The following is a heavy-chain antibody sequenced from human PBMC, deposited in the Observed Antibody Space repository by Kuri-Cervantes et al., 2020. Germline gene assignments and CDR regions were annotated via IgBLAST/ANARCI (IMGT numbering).Heavy chain of an antibody. CDR1: GFTFSDYY. D-gene: IGHD2-2*01. V-gene: IGHV3-11*01. J-gene: IGHJ4*02. Sequence: GESLKISCAASGFTFSDYYMSWIRQAPGKGLEWVSYISSSGSTIYYADSVKGRFTISRDNAKNSLYLQMNSLRAEDTAVYYCASLLVVVPAAMPINEVDFDYWGQGTLVTVSS. CDR2: ISSSGSTI. CDR3: ASLLVVVPAAMPINEVDFDY.